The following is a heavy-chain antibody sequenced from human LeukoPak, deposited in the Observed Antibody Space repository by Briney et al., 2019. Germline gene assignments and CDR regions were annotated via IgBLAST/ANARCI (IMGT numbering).Heavy chain of an antibody. Sequence: PGGSLRLSCAASGPTVTNAWMNWVRQAPGKGLEWVGRIASKTDGGTTDYAAPVKGRFTISRDDSKNTLFLQMNSLKIEDTAVYYCTTGIRGDCGQGTLVTVSS. J-gene: IGHJ4*02. V-gene: IGHV3-15*04. CDR2: IASKTDGGTT. CDR3: TTGIRGD. CDR1: GPTVTNAW.